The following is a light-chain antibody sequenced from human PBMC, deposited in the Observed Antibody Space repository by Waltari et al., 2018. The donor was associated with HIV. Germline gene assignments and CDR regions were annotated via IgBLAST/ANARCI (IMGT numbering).Light chain of an antibody. CDR2: DVS. J-gene: IGLJ2*01. Sequence: QSALTQPASVSASPGQSITISCTGTSRDVGGYNYVSWYQHHPGKAPKLMIYDVSNRPSGVSNRFSGSKSGNTASLTISGLQAEDEADYYCNSYTTSSTLHVVFGGGTKLTVL. V-gene: IGLV2-14*03. CDR3: NSYTTSSTLHVV. CDR1: SRDVGGYNY.